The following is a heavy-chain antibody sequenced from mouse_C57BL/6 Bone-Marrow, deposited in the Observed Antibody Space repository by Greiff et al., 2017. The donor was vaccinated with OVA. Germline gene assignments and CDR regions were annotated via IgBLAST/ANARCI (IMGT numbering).Heavy chain of an antibody. D-gene: IGHD1-1*01. CDR3: ARRGPTVVDSFFDY. J-gene: IGHJ2*01. Sequence: QVQLQQSGAELVRPGTSVKVSCKASGYAFTNYLIEWVKQRPGQGLEWIGVINPGSGGTNYNEKFKGKATLTADKSSSTAYMQLSSLTSEDSAVYFCARRGPTVVDSFFDYWGQGTTLTVSS. CDR2: INPGSGGT. CDR1: GYAFTNYL. V-gene: IGHV1-54*01.